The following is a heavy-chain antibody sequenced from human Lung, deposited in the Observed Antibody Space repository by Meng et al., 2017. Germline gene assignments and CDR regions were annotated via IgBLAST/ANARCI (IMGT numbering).Heavy chain of an antibody. D-gene: IGHD4-11*01. CDR3: ARGPTTMAHDFDY. V-gene: IGHV4-34*01. J-gene: IGHJ4*02. CDR2: INHSGST. CDR1: GGSFSDYY. Sequence: QGPLQQGGAGLLKPSETLSLTCVVSGGSFSDYYWSWIRQSPGKGLEWIGEINHSGSTNYNPSLESRATISVDTSQNNLSLKLSSVTAADSAVYYCARGPTTMAHDFDYWGQGTLVTVSS.